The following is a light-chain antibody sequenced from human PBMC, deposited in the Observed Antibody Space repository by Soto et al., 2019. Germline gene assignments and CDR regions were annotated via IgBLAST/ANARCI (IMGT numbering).Light chain of an antibody. J-gene: IGKJ3*01. V-gene: IGKV1-33*01. Sequence: DIQMTQSPSSLSASVGDRVTITCQASQDISNYLNWYQQKPGKAPKLLIYDASNLETGVPSMFSGSGSGTDFTLTISSLQPEDIATYYCQQYDNLPSFTFGPGTKVDIK. CDR3: QQYDNLPSFT. CDR2: DAS. CDR1: QDISNY.